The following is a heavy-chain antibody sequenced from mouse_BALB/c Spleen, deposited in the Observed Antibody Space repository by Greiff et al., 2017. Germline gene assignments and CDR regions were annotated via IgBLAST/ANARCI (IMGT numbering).Heavy chain of an antibody. V-gene: IGHV5-6*01. J-gene: IGHJ4*01. CDR3: ASRYNLCYAMDY. CDR1: GFTFSSYD. CDR2: ISSGGSYT. D-gene: IGHD6-1*01. Sequence: EVHLVESGGDLVKPGGSLKLSCAASGFTFSSYDMYWVRQTPDKGLEWVATISSGGSYTNYPDSVKGRFTISRDNAKNTLYLQMSSLKSEDTAMYYCASRYNLCYAMDYWGQGTTVTVSS.